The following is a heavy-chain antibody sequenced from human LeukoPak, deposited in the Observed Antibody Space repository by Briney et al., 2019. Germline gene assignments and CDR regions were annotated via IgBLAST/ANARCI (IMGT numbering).Heavy chain of an antibody. D-gene: IGHD2/OR15-2a*01. J-gene: IGHJ5*02. Sequence: VQPGGSLRLSCAASGVIISSYAMSWVRQAPGKGLEWVSAINGCGDNTYYADFVKGRFTISRDNSKSTVYLQMNSLRTEDTAVYYCAKDRVSPGFNWFDPWGQGTLVTVSS. V-gene: IGHV3-23*01. CDR2: INGCGDNT. CDR3: AKDRVSPGFNWFDP. CDR1: GVIISSYA.